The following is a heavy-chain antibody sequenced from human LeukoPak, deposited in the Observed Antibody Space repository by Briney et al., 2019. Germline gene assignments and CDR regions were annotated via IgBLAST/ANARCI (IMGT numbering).Heavy chain of an antibody. CDR3: ARDRGRWELLPDY. CDR2: INPNSGGT. Sequence: ASVKVSCKASGGTFSSYAISWVRQAPGQGLEWMGRINPNSGGTNYAQKFQGRVTMTRDTSISTAYMELSRLRSDDTAVYYCARDRGRWELLPDYWGQGTLVTVSS. CDR1: GGTFSSYA. V-gene: IGHV1-2*06. J-gene: IGHJ4*02. D-gene: IGHD1-26*01.